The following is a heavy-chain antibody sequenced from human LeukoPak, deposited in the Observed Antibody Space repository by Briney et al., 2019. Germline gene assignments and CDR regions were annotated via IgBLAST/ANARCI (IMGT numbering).Heavy chain of an antibody. V-gene: IGHV3-21*01. CDR3: ARVYNYYDSSGYYGY. D-gene: IGHD3-22*01. CDR1: GFTFSSYS. Sequence: GGSLRLSCAASGFTFSSYSMHWVRQAPGKGLGWVSSISSASAYRYYADSVKGRFTISRDNAKNSLYLQMNSLRAEDTAVYYCARVYNYYDSSGYYGYWGQGTLVTVSS. CDR2: ISSASAYR. J-gene: IGHJ4*02.